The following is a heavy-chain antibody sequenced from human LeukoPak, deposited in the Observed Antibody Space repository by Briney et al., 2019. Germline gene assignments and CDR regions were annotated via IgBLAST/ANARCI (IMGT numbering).Heavy chain of an antibody. V-gene: IGHV1-2*02. J-gene: IGHJ4*02. CDR3: AGHEYYYDSSGYYSH. D-gene: IGHD3-22*01. CDR2: INPNSGGT. Sequence: ASVKVSCKASGYTFTGYYMHWVRQAPGQGLEWMGWINPNSGGTNYAQKFQGRVTMTRDTSISTAYMELSRLRSDDTAAYYCAGHEYYYDSSGYYSHWGQGTLVTVSS. CDR1: GYTFTGYY.